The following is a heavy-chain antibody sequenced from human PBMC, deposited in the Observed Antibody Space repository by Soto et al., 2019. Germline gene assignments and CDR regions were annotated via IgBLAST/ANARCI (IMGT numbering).Heavy chain of an antibody. CDR3: AKDIQIGGYDSNTIRYFDY. V-gene: IGHV3-9*01. J-gene: IGHJ4*02. CDR1: GFTFDDYA. Sequence: EVQLVESGGGLVQPGRSLRLSCAASGFTFDDYAMHWVRQAPGKGLEWVSGISWNSGSIGYADSVKGRFTISRDNAKNSLYLQMNSLRAEDTALYYCAKDIQIGGYDSNTIRYFDYWGQGTLVTVSS. CDR2: ISWNSGSI. D-gene: IGHD5-12*01.